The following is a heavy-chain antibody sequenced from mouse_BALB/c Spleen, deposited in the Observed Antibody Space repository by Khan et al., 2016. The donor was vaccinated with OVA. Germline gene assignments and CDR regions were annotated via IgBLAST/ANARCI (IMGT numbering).Heavy chain of an antibody. CDR1: GYSITSDYA. CDR3: ARSGTISTVVVTDFDF. Sequence: VQLKESGPGLVKPSQSLSLTCTVTGYSITSDYAWNWIRQFPGNKLEWMGYIKYSGSTSYNPSLKSRISITRDTSKNQFFLQLNSVTTEDTATYYCARSGTISTVVVTDFDFWDQGTTLTVSS. J-gene: IGHJ2*01. CDR2: IKYSGST. D-gene: IGHD1-1*01. V-gene: IGHV3-2*02.